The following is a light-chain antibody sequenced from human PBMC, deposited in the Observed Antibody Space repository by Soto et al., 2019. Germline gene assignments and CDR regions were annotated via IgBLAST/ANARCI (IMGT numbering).Light chain of an antibody. CDR3: QQLNSYPFT. V-gene: IGKV1-9*01. CDR1: QGISSY. Sequence: DIQLTQSPSFLSASVGDRVTITCRASQGISSYLAWYQQKPGKAPKLLIYAASTLQSGVPSRFSGSGSGTEFTLTISSLQPEEFATYYCQQLNSYPFTFGGGTKVEI. CDR2: AAS. J-gene: IGKJ4*02.